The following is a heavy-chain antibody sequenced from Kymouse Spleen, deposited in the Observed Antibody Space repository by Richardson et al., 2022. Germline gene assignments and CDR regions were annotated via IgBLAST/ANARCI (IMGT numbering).Heavy chain of an antibody. V-gene: IGHV3-13*01. J-gene: IGHJ6*02. CDR2: IGTAGDT. CDR3: AREGATGTTSYYYGMDV. D-gene: IGHD1-7*01. Sequence: EVQLVESGGGLVQPGGSLRLSCAASGFTFSSYDMHWVRQATGKGLEWVSAIGTAGDTYYPGSVKGRFTISRENAKNSLYLQMNSLRAGDTAVYYCAREGATGTTSYYYGMDVWGQGTTVTVSS. CDR1: GFTFSSYD.